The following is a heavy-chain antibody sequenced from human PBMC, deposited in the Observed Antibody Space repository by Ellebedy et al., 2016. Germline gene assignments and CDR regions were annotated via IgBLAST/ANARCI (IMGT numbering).Heavy chain of an antibody. V-gene: IGHV3-23*01. CDR1: GLTFNTFF. J-gene: IGHJ4*02. Sequence: GGSLRLSXTASGLTFNTFFMSWVRQAPGKGLEWVSTISAGSDTTRLADSVKGRFTISRDSSKNSVYLRMSNLRVEDTAVYYCRQGHYADLWGQGTLVTVSS. CDR3: RQGHYADL. CDR2: ISAGSDTT. D-gene: IGHD4-17*01.